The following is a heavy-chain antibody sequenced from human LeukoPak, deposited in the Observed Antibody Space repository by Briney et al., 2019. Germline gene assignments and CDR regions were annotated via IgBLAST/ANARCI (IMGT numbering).Heavy chain of an antibody. CDR2: IIPIFGTA. CDR3: ARSNGAVYFDY. V-gene: IGHV1-69*06. J-gene: IGHJ4*02. CDR1: GGTFSSYA. Sequence: SVKVSCNASGGTFSSYAISWVRQAPGQGLEWMGGIIPIFGTANYAQKFQGRVTITADKSTSTAYMELSSLRSEDTAVYYCARSNGAVYFDYWGQGTLVTVSS. D-gene: IGHD3-10*01.